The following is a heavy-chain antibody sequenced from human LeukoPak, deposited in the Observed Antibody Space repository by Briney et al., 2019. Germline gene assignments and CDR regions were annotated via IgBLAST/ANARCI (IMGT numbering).Heavy chain of an antibody. D-gene: IGHD3-3*01. CDR1: GFTFSSYA. CDR3: AKDLGVLWSGYFPYYFDY. V-gene: IGHV3-23*01. J-gene: IGHJ4*02. CDR2: ISGSGGST. Sequence: PGGSLRLSCAASGFTFSSYAMSWVRQAPGKGLEWVSAISGSGGSTYYADSVKGRFTISRDNSKNTLYLQMNSLRAEDTAVYYCAKDLGVLWSGYFPYYFDYWGQGTLVTVSS.